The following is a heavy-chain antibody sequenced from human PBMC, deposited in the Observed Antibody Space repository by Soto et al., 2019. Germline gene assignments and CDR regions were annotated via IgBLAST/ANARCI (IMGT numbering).Heavy chain of an antibody. D-gene: IGHD5-18*01. J-gene: IGHJ3*02. Sequence: SETLSLTCAVYGGSFSGYYWSWIRQPPGKGLEWIGYIYYSGSTYYNPSLKSRVTISVDTSKNQFSLKLSSVTAADTAVYYCARSRGDTATFSWAFDIWGQGTMVTVSS. V-gene: IGHV4-34*09. CDR3: ARSRGDTATFSWAFDI. CDR2: IYYSGST. CDR1: GGSFSGYY.